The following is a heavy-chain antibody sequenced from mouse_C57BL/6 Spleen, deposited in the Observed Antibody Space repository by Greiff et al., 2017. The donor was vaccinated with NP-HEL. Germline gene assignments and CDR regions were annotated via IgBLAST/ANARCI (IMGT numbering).Heavy chain of an antibody. V-gene: IGHV1-52*01. CDR3: AKAGSSYRAMDY. CDR2: IDPSDSET. CDR1: GYTFTSYW. J-gene: IGHJ4*01. D-gene: IGHD1-1*01. Sequence: QVQLQQPGAELVRPGSSVKLSCKASGYTFTSYWMHWVKQRPTQGLEWIGNIDPSDSETHYNQKFKDKATLTVDKSSSTAYMQLSSLTSEDSAVYYCAKAGSSYRAMDYWGQGTSVTVSS.